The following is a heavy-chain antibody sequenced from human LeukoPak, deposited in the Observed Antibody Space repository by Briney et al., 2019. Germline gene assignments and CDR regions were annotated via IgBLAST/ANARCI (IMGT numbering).Heavy chain of an antibody. J-gene: IGHJ4*02. D-gene: IGHD2-2*01. Sequence: ASVKVSCKASGGTFSSYAISRVRQAPGQGLEWMGGIIPIFGTANYAQKFQGRVTITADESTSTAYMELSSLRSEDTAVYYCARDKYCSSTSCYGSIDYWGQGTLVTVSS. V-gene: IGHV1-69*13. CDR3: ARDKYCSSTSCYGSIDY. CDR2: IIPIFGTA. CDR1: GGTFSSYA.